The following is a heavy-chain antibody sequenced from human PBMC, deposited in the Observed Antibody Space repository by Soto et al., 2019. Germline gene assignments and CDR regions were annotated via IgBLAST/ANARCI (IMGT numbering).Heavy chain of an antibody. CDR1: GYTFTSYA. J-gene: IGHJ4*02. V-gene: IGHV1-3*05. D-gene: IGHD2-21*01. CDR2: INAGNGNT. CDR3: ARGGEPIDY. Sequence: QVQLVQSGAEEKKPGASVKVSCKASGYTFTSYAMHWVRQAPGQRLEWMGWINAGNGNTKYSQKFQGRVTSTRDTAASTAHMELSSLRSEDTAVYDCARGGEPIDYWGQGTLVTVSS.